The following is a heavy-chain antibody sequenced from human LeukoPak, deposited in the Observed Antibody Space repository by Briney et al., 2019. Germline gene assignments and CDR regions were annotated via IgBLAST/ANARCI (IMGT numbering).Heavy chain of an antibody. J-gene: IGHJ4*02. Sequence: SETLSLTCTVSGGSISSSSYYWGWIRQPPGKGLEWIGSIYYSGSTYYNPSLKSRVTISVDTSKNQFSLKLSSVTAADTAVYYCARVRVGTVAGTLDYWGQGTLVTVSS. D-gene: IGHD6-19*01. CDR3: ARVRVGTVAGTLDY. CDR2: IYYSGST. V-gene: IGHV4-39*07. CDR1: GGSISSSSYY.